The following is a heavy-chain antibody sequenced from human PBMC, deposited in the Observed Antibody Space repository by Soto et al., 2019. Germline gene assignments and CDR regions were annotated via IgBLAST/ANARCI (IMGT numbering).Heavy chain of an antibody. CDR2: IWYDGSKK. J-gene: IGHJ4*02. V-gene: IGHV3-33*01. CDR3: ARDNGYESDY. D-gene: IGHD5-12*01. Sequence: GGSLRLSCAASGFGFSSYGMHWVRQAPGKGLEWLTIIWYDGSKKYYADSVKGRFTISRDNSNNMLYLQMNSLRAEDTAVYYCARDNGYESDYWGQGTLVTVSS. CDR1: GFGFSSYG.